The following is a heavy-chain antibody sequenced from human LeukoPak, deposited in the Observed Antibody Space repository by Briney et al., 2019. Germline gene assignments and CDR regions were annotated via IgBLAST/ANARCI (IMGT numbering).Heavy chain of an antibody. CDR1: GGSISSYY. Sequence: SETLSLTCTVSGGSISSYYWSWVRQPPGKGLEWIGYIYYSGSTNYNPSLKSRVTISVDRSKNQFSLKLSSVTAADTAVYYCARFNSGSYLFDYWGQGTLVTVSS. D-gene: IGHD1-26*01. V-gene: IGHV4-59*12. CDR2: IYYSGST. CDR3: ARFNSGSYLFDY. J-gene: IGHJ4*02.